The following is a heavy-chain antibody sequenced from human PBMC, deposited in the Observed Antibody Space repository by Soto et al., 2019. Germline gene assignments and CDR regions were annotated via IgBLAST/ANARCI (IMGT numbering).Heavy chain of an antibody. V-gene: IGHV4-34*01. CDR3: ARAALIVVVVAAAGFDP. J-gene: IGHJ5*02. Sequence: QVQLQQWGAGLLKPSETLSLTCAVYGGSFSGYYWRWIRQPPGKGLEWIGEINHSGSTNYNPSLKSRVTISVDTSKNQFSLKLSSVTAADTAVYYCARAALIVVVVAAAGFDPWGQGTLVTVSS. CDR1: GGSFSGYY. CDR2: INHSGST. D-gene: IGHD2-15*01.